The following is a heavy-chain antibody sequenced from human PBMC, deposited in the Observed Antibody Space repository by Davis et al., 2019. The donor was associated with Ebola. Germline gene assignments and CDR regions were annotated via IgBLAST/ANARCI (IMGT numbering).Heavy chain of an antibody. J-gene: IGHJ4*02. D-gene: IGHD6-6*01. CDR3: ARSIAARHHFDY. CDR2: VYNSGGT. V-gene: IGHV4-38-2*02. CDR1: GYSISSGYY. Sequence: ESLKISCTVSGYSISSGYYWGWIRQPPGKGLEWIGSVYNSGGTFYNSSLKSRLTTSIDTSKNQFSLKLSSVTAADTAVYYCARSIAARHHFDYWGQGTLVIVSS.